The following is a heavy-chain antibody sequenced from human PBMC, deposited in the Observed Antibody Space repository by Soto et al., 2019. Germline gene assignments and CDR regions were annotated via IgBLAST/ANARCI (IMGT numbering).Heavy chain of an antibody. V-gene: IGHV4-4*07. Sequence: SKALSITCTGSGGSIRSYYWCWVRQPAGKALEWIGRIYTSGTTNYNPSLKSRVTILLDTSKNQFSLDLSSVTDADTAVYYCDREGSSGLGTDVRGQGAKVT. CDR2: IYTSGTT. CDR1: GGSIRSYY. D-gene: IGHD3-16*01. J-gene: IGHJ6*02. CDR3: DREGSSGLGTDV.